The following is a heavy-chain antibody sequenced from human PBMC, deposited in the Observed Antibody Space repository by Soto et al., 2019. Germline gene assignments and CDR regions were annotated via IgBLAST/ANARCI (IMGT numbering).Heavy chain of an antibody. CDR1: GGTFSSYT. CDR3: ARDGKDDFLSVRDAFDI. D-gene: IGHD3-3*01. CDR2: IIPILGIA. V-gene: IGHV1-69*04. J-gene: IGHJ3*02. Sequence: ASVKVSCKASGGTFSSYTISWVRQAPGQGLEWMGRIIPILGIANYAQKFQGRVTITADKSTSTAYMELSSLRSEDTAVYYCARDGKDDFLSVRDAFDIWGQGTMVTVSS.